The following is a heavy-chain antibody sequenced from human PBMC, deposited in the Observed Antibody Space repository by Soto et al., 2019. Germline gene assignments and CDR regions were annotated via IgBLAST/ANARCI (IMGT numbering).Heavy chain of an antibody. D-gene: IGHD3-16*02. V-gene: IGHV1-3*01. Sequence: QVQLVQSGAEVKKPGASVKVSCKASGYTFTSYAMHWVRQPPGQRLEWMGWINAGNGNTKYSQKFQGRVTITRDTSASTAYMELSSLRSEDTAVYYCARLYDYVWGSYRYRPGGYFDLWGRGTLVTVSS. CDR2: INAGNGNT. J-gene: IGHJ2*01. CDR1: GYTFTSYA. CDR3: ARLYDYVWGSYRYRPGGYFDL.